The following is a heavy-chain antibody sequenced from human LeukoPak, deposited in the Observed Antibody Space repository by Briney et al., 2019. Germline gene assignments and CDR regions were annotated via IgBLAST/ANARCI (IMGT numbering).Heavy chain of an antibody. Sequence: GSLRLSCAASGIILSSYWMSWVRQAPGKGLEWVANIKQDGSEKWYVDSVKGRFTISRDNAKNSLYLQMNSLRVEDTAVYYCARESPSEYKSRWFDYSSQGTLGIVSS. J-gene: IGHJ5*01. CDR1: GIILSSYW. CDR2: IKQDGSEK. CDR3: ARESPSEYKSRWFDY. D-gene: IGHD6-6*01. V-gene: IGHV3-7*01.